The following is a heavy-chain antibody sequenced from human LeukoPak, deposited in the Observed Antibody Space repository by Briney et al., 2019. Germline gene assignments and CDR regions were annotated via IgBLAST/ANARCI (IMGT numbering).Heavy chain of an antibody. D-gene: IGHD3-3*01. V-gene: IGHV3-33*06. CDR1: GFTVSSYG. Sequence: GRSLRLSCAASGFTVSSYGMHWVRQAPGKGLEWVAVIWYDGSNKYYADSVKGRFTISRDNSKNTLCLQMNSLRAEDTAVYYCAKTTETFGVVTYFDYWGQGTLVTVSS. CDR2: IWYDGSNK. J-gene: IGHJ4*02. CDR3: AKTTETFGVVTYFDY.